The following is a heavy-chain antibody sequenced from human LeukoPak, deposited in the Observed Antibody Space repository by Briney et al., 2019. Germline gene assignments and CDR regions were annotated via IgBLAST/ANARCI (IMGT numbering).Heavy chain of an antibody. J-gene: IGHJ5*02. CDR2: IYPGDSDT. CDR1: GSRFTSYW. Sequence: GESLKISCKGSGSRFTSYWIGWVRQIAGKGLEWMGIIYPGDSDTRYSPSFQGQVTISADKSISTAYLQWSSLKASDTAMYYCVRGATRDWFDPWGQGTLVTVSS. D-gene: IGHD1-26*01. V-gene: IGHV5-51*01. CDR3: VRGATRDWFDP.